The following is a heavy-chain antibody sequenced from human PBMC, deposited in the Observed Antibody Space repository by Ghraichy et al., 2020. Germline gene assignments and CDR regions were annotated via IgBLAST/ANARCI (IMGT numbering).Heavy chain of an antibody. CDR2: IYYSGST. Sequence: SETLSLTCTVSGGSISSYYWSWIRQPPGKGLEWIGYIYYSGSTNYNPSLTSRVTISVDTSKNQFSLKLSSVTAADTAVYYCARVKFSYYDSSGYRTSAPFYYMDVWGKGTTVTVSS. V-gene: IGHV4-59*01. CDR3: ARVKFSYYDSSGYRTSAPFYYMDV. CDR1: GGSISSYY. J-gene: IGHJ6*03. D-gene: IGHD3-22*01.